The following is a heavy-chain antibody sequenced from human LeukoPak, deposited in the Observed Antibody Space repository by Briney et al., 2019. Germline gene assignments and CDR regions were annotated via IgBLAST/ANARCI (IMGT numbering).Heavy chain of an antibody. J-gene: IGHJ4*02. CDR1: GFTFSTYW. Sequence: GGSLRLSCAASGFTFSTYWMIWVRQAPGKGLEWVVNIKQDGSEKYYVDSVKGRFTISRDNAKNSLYLQMNSLRAEDTAMYYCARDSAGNDYWGQGTLVTVSS. V-gene: IGHV3-7*01. CDR3: ARDSAGNDY. D-gene: IGHD6-13*01. CDR2: IKQDGSEK.